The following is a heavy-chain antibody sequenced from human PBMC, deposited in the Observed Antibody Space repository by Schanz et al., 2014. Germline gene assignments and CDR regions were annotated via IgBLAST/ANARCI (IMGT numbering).Heavy chain of an antibody. J-gene: IGHJ4*02. CDR3: ARPRFDYGEVDY. V-gene: IGHV3-23*04. CDR1: GFTFSSYA. D-gene: IGHD4-17*01. Sequence: VQLVESGGGVVQPGRSLRLSCAAYGFTFSSYAMSWVRQAPGKGLEWVSGISGSGGSTYYADSVKGRFTISRDNAKNSLYLQMNSLRAEDTAVYYCARPRFDYGEVDYWGQGTLVTVSS. CDR2: ISGSGGST.